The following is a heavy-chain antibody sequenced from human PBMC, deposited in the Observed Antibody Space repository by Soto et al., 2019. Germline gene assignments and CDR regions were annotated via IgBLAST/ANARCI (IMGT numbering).Heavy chain of an antibody. CDR3: AKTIHGNAFDI. CDR1: GFIFSSDG. Sequence: QVQLVESGGGVVQPGRSLRLSCAASGFIFSSDGMYWVRQAPGKGLEWVAVISYDGSNKYYADSVKGRFTISRDNSKNTLYLQMNSLGAEDTAGYYCAKTIHGNAFDIWGQGTMVTVSS. D-gene: IGHD2-2*02. CDR2: ISYDGSNK. V-gene: IGHV3-30*18. J-gene: IGHJ3*02.